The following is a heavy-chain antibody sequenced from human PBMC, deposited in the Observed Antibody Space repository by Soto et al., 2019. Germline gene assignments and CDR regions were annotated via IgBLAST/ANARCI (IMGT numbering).Heavy chain of an antibody. CDR1: GYTFTGYY. D-gene: IGHD3-3*01. CDR2: INPDSGGT. Sequence: ASVKVSCKASGYTFTGYYLHWVRQAPGQGLEWMGWINPDSGGTNYAQRFQGWVTMTRDTSITTAYMELSSLTSDDTAVYYCARWWSGSRQGFDPWGQGTLVTVSS. V-gene: IGHV1-2*04. J-gene: IGHJ5*02. CDR3: ARWWSGSRQGFDP.